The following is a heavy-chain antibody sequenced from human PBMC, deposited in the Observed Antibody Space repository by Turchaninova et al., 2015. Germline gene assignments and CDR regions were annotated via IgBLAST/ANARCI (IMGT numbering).Heavy chain of an antibody. Sequence: GKPGGSLRLSCAASGFTFSDHYMSWIRQAPGKGRGWVSNISNSGRTTYYADSVKGRFTISRDNAKNSVYLEMKSRRAEDTAVYYCARARGYSGYVGYFDYWGQGTLVTVSS. J-gene: IGHJ4*02. V-gene: IGHV3-11*01. CDR3: ARARGYSGYVGYFDY. CDR2: ISNSGRTT. D-gene: IGHD5-12*01. CDR1: GFTFSDHY.